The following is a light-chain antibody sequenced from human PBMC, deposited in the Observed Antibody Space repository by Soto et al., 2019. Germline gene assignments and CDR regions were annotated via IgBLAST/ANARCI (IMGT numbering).Light chain of an antibody. Sequence: QSALTQPRSVSGSPGQSVTISCTGTSSDVGGYNYVSWYQQHPGKAPKLMIFDVSKRPSGVPDRFSGSKSGNTASLTISGLQAEDEADYYCFSYAGNYYVFGTGTKV. CDR3: FSYAGNYYV. V-gene: IGLV2-11*01. J-gene: IGLJ1*01. CDR1: SSDVGGYNY. CDR2: DVS.